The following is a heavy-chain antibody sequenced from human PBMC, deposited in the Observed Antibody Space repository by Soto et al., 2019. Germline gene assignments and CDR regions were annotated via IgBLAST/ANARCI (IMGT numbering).Heavy chain of an antibody. CDR1: GFTFSSYD. D-gene: IGHD1-7*01. J-gene: IGHJ4*02. CDR2: ISSNGGTT. Sequence: EVQLAESGGGMVQPGGSLRLSCVASGFTFSSYDRHWVRQAPGKGLEYVSSISSNGGTTYYGNSVKGRFNISRDNSKNTLYLQMGSLRAEDMAVYYCVRRVSGNYDYWGQGTLVTVSS. V-gene: IGHV3-64*01. CDR3: VRRVSGNYDY.